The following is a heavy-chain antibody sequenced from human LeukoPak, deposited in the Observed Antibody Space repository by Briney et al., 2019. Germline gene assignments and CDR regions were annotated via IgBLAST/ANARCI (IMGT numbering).Heavy chain of an antibody. CDR3: ASSYYYDSSGYYLDAFDI. Sequence: SVTVSFKASGGTFSSYAISWVRQAPGQGLEWMGRIIPILGIANYAQKFQGRVTITADKSTSTAYMELSSLRSEDTAVYYCASSYYYDSSGYYLDAFDIWGQGTMVTVSS. CDR2: IIPILGIA. J-gene: IGHJ3*02. CDR1: GGTFSSYA. D-gene: IGHD3-22*01. V-gene: IGHV1-69*04.